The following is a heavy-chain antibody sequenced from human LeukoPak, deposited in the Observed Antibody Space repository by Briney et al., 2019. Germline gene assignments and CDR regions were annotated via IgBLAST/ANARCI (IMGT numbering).Heavy chain of an antibody. CDR3: ARTYYGSGSLYYYYYYMDV. CDR1: GGSIRSYY. J-gene: IGHJ6*03. CDR2: VHYSRST. Sequence: SETLSLTCTVSGGSIRSYYWSWIRQPPGKGLEWIGYVHYSRSTNYNPSLKSRVTISVDASKNQFSLKLSSVTAADAAVYYCARTYYGSGSLYYYYYYMDVWGKGTTVTVSS. V-gene: IGHV4-59*01. D-gene: IGHD3-10*01.